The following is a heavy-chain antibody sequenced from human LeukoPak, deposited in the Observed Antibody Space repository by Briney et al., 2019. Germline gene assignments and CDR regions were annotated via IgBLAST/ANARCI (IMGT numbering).Heavy chain of an antibody. CDR1: GYSFTNYW. Sequence: GESLKISCKGSGYSFTNYWIGWVRQMPGEGLEWMGIIYPADSDTRYSPSFQGQVTISVDKSIGTAYLQWSSLRASDTAMYYCARQPRGSGYGDYWGQGTLVTVSS. CDR2: IYPADSDT. CDR3: ARQPRGSGYGDY. J-gene: IGHJ4*02. D-gene: IGHD3-22*01. V-gene: IGHV5-51*01.